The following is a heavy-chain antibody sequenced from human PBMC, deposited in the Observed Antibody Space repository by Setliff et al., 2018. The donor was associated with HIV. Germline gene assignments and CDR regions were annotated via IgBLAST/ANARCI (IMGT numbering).Heavy chain of an antibody. J-gene: IGHJ6*03. V-gene: IGHV5-51*01. CDR2: IYPEDSDT. Sequence: LGESLKISCKGSGYNFTNYWIGWVRQMPEKDLEYMGIIYPEDSDTRDTPSFQGQVTIAADKSNSTAYLQWSSLKASDTAMYYCARHRIVKAYYYYMDVWGKGTTVTVSS. CDR1: GYNFTNYW. D-gene: IGHD3-16*02. CDR3: ARHRIVKAYYYYMDV.